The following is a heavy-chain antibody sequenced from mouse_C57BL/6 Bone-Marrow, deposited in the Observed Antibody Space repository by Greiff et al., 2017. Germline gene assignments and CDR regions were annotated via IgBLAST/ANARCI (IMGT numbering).Heavy chain of an antibody. Sequence: QVQLQQSGPELVKPGASVKISCKASGYAFSSSWMNWVQQRPGKGLEWIGRIYPGDGDTNYNGKFKGKATLTADKSSSTAYMQLSSLTSEDSAVYFCARRAGLDYWGQGTTLTVSS. CDR3: ARRAGLDY. V-gene: IGHV1-82*01. CDR1: GYAFSSSW. D-gene: IGHD3-3*01. J-gene: IGHJ2*01. CDR2: IYPGDGDT.